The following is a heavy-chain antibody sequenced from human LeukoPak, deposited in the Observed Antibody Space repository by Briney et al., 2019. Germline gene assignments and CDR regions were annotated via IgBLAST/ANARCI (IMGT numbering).Heavy chain of an antibody. Sequence: SVKVSCKASGGTFSSYAISWVRQAPGQGLEWMGGIIPIFGTANYAQKFQGRVTITADESTSTAYMELSSLRSEDTAVYYCARVGFRRDGYNFNYYMDVWGKGTTVTASS. CDR1: GGTFSSYA. J-gene: IGHJ6*03. V-gene: IGHV1-69*13. CDR3: ARVGFRRDGYNFNYYMDV. D-gene: IGHD5-24*01. CDR2: IIPIFGTA.